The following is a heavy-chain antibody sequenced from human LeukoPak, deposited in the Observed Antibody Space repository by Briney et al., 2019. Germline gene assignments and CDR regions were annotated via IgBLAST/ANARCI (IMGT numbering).Heavy chain of an antibody. CDR3: ARHTGGMNLQGRGGSCYNY. D-gene: IGHD2-15*01. CDR2: IYYSGST. J-gene: IGHJ4*02. V-gene: IGHV4-39*01. CDR1: GGSISSSSYY. Sequence: NSSETLSLTCTVSGGSISSSSYYWGWIRQPPGKGLEWIGSIYYSGSTYYNPSLKSRVTISVDTSKNQFSLKLSSVTAADTAVYYCARHTGGMNLQGRGGSCYNYGGRETLVTVSS.